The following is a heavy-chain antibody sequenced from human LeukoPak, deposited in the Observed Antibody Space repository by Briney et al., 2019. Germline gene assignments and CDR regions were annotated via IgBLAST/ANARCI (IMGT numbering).Heavy chain of an antibody. D-gene: IGHD2-21*02. CDR2: ISYDGSNK. J-gene: IGHJ4*02. CDR1: GFTFSSYG. Sequence: PGRSLRLSCAASGFTFSSYGMHWVRQAPGKGLEWVAVISYDGSNKYYADSVKGRFTISRDNSKNTLYLQMNSLRAEDTAVYYCARGLAYCGGDCYSGLGYWGQGTLVTVSS. CDR3: ARGLAYCGGDCYSGLGY. V-gene: IGHV3-30*19.